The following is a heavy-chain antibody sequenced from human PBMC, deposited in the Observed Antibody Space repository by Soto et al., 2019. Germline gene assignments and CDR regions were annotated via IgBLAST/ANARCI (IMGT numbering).Heavy chain of an antibody. V-gene: IGHV3-21*01. CDR3: ARDKQLSLYYYYHGMDV. J-gene: IGHJ6*02. Sequence: EVQLVESGGGLVKPGGSLRLSCAASGFTFSSYSMNWVRQAPGKGLEWVSSISSSSSYIYYADSVKGRFTISRDNAKNSLYLQMNSLRAEDTAVYYCARDKQLSLYYYYHGMDVWGQGTTVTVSS. CDR2: ISSSSSYI. CDR1: GFTFSSYS. D-gene: IGHD5-18*01.